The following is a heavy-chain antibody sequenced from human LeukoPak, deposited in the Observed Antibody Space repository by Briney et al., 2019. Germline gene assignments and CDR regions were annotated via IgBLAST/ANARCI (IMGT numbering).Heavy chain of an antibody. CDR3: ARQAGAGTRWDYFDY. CDR2: IYHSGST. J-gene: IGHJ4*02. D-gene: IGHD4-23*01. Sequence: KPSGTLSLTCAVSGGSISSSNWWSWVRPPPGKGLEWIGEIYHSGSTNYNPSLKSRVTISVDKSKNQFSLKLSSVTAADTAVYYCARQAGAGTRWDYFDYWGQGTQVPVSS. V-gene: IGHV4-4*02. CDR1: GGSISSSNW.